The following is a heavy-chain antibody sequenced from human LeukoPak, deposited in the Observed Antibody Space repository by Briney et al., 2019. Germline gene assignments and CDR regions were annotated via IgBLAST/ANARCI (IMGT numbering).Heavy chain of an antibody. V-gene: IGHV1-18*01. Sequence: ASVKVSCKASGYTFTNYGITWVRQAPGQGLEWMGWISAYNGNTNYAQKLQGRVTMTTDTSTTTVYMEVRSLRSDDTAVYYCARVSYRSSSSDFDYWGQGTLSPSPQ. CDR3: ARVSYRSSSSDFDY. D-gene: IGHD6-6*01. J-gene: IGHJ4*02. CDR2: ISAYNGNT. CDR1: GYTFTNYG.